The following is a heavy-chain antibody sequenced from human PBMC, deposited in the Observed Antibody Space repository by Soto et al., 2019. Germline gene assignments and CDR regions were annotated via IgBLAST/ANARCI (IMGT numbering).Heavy chain of an antibody. V-gene: IGHV4-4*07. J-gene: IGHJ5*02. D-gene: IGHD1-1*01. Sequence: LSLTCTVSGASISGFYWSWIRKSAGKGLEWIGRIYATGTTDYNPSLKSRVMMSVDTSKKQFSLKLRSVTAADTAVYYCVRDGTKTLRDWFDPWGQGILVTVSS. CDR3: VRDGTKTLRDWFDP. CDR1: GASISGFY. CDR2: IYATGTT.